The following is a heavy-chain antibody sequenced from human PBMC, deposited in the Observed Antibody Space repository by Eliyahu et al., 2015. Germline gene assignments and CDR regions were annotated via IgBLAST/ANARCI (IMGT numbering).Heavy chain of an antibody. J-gene: IGHJ4*02. D-gene: IGHD3-22*01. CDR1: GGXISXTRSY. V-gene: IGHV4-39*01. CDR2: IYYSGHS. Sequence: QLHLQESDPGLVKPSETLSLTCSVXGGXISXTRSYWGWIRQPPGKGLEWXATIYYSGHSFSNSSLKTRLTISVDTSQNQFSLKLRSVTAADTAVYYCARVRDSSGYYTIDYWGQGTLVTVSS. CDR3: ARVRDSSGYYTIDY.